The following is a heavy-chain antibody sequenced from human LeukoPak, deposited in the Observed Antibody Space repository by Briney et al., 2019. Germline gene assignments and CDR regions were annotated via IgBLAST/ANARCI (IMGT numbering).Heavy chain of an antibody. CDR3: ASPLADRTASGMDV. CDR2: IYSGGST. D-gene: IGHD5-18*01. CDR1: GFTVSSNY. J-gene: IGHJ6*02. Sequence: GGSLRLSYAASGFTVSSNYMSWVRQAPGKGLEWVSVIYSGGSTYYADSVKGRFTISRDNSKNTLYLQMNSLGAEDTAVDYCASPLADRTASGMDVWGQGTTVTVSS. V-gene: IGHV3-53*01.